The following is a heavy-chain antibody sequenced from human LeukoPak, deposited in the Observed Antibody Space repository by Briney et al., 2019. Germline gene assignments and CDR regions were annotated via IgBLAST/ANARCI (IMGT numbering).Heavy chain of an antibody. CDR3: TLRTMVRGVITLDY. J-gene: IGHJ4*02. V-gene: IGHV3-15*01. Sequence: GGSLRLSCAASGFTFSNAWMSWVRLAPGKGLEWVGRIKSKTDGGTTDYAAPVKGRFTISRDDSKNTLYLQMNSLKTEDTAVYYCTLRTMVRGVITLDYWGQGTLVTVSS. CDR1: GFTFSNAW. D-gene: IGHD3-10*01. CDR2: IKSKTDGGTT.